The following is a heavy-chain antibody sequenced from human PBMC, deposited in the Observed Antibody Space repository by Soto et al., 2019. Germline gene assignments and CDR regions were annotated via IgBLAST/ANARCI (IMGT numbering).Heavy chain of an antibody. CDR2: IYYSGST. D-gene: IGHD2-8*02. CDR3: ARVFKAGGGYNWFDP. V-gene: IGHV4-59*01. J-gene: IGHJ5*02. Sequence: SETLSLTCTVSGGSISSYYWSWTRQPPGKGLEWIGYIYYSGSTNYNPSLKSRVTISVDTSKNQFSLKLSSVTAADTAVYYCARVFKAGGGYNWFDPWGQGTLVTVSS. CDR1: GGSISSYY.